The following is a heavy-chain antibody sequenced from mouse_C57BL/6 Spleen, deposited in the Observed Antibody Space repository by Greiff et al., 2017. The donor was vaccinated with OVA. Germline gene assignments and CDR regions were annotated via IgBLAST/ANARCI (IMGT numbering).Heavy chain of an antibody. D-gene: IGHD2-9*01. CDR3: TSPSMVTTGYWYFDV. CDR1: GFTFSDAW. J-gene: IGHJ1*03. CDR2: IRNKANNHAT. Sequence: EVQLQESGGGLVQPGGSMKLSCAASGFTFSDAWMDWVRQSPEKGLEWVAEIRNKANNHATYYAESVKGRFTISRDDSKSSVYLQMNSLRAEDTGIYYCTSPSMVTTGYWYFDVWGTGTTVTVSS. V-gene: IGHV6-6*01.